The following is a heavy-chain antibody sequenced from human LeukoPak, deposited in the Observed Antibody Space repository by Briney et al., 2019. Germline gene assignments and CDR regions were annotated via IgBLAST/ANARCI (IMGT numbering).Heavy chain of an antibody. D-gene: IGHD3-10*01. CDR2: MSGGGDRA. CDR1: GLTFSNYA. V-gene: IGHV3-23*01. J-gene: IGHJ4*02. Sequence: GGSLRLSCAVSGLTFSNYAMSWVRQAPGKGLEWVSAMSGGGDRAYYAGSVKGRFTISRDNSKNTLYLQMKSLRADDTAVYYCAKGGISLVRGSFDYWGQGTLVTVSS. CDR3: AKGGISLVRGSFDY.